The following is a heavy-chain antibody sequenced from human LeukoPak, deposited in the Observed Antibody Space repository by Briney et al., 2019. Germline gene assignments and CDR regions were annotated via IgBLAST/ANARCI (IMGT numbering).Heavy chain of an antibody. CDR3: GRALTNGYFDY. J-gene: IGHJ4*02. V-gene: IGHV3-64*01. Sequence: PGGSLRLSCAASGFTFSSYAMHWVRQAPGKGLQYVSAITIGGGSTYYANSVKGRFTISRDNSKNTLFLQMGSLRAEDMGVYYCGRALTNGYFDYWGQGTLVTVSS. CDR2: ITIGGGST. CDR1: GFTFSSYA. D-gene: IGHD3-9*01.